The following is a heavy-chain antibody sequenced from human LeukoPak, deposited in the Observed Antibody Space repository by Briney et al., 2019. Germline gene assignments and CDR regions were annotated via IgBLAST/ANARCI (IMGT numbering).Heavy chain of an antibody. D-gene: IGHD1-1*01. CDR3: ARWATASFDY. CDR2: IYYSGST. J-gene: IGHJ4*02. Sequence: SETLSLTCTVSGVSISSDGYFWSWLRQHPGKGLEWIGYIYYSGSTYYNPSLKSRVTISVDTSKNQFSLELTSVTAADTAVYYCARWATASFDYWGQGTLVTVSS. V-gene: IGHV4-31*03. CDR1: GVSISSDGYF.